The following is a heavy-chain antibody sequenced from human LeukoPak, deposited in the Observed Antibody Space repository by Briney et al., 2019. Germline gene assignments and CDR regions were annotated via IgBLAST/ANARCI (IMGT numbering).Heavy chain of an antibody. Sequence: PGGSLRLSCAGSGFTATTNYMSWVRQAPGKGLEWVSVIYSSGSTSYADSVRGRFTISRDNSKNTLYLQMNSLRAADTAFYYCARVESFNWFDPWGQGTLVTVSS. D-gene: IGHD1-1*01. CDR2: IYSSGST. CDR3: ARVESFNWFDP. CDR1: GFTATTNY. V-gene: IGHV3-53*01. J-gene: IGHJ5*02.